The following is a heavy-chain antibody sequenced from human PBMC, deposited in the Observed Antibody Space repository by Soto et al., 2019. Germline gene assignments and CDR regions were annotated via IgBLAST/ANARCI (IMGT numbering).Heavy chain of an antibody. Sequence: QVQLVQSGAEVKKPGSSVKVSCKASGGAFSDYAFSWVRQAPGQGLEWLGGIMPIFRAPDYAQKFQGRVTTTADEFTRTAYMEMNSLRSEDTAVYYCASWLKGPDIGNYYYGMAVWGQGTTVTVS. CDR2: IMPIFRAP. D-gene: IGHD2-15*01. V-gene: IGHV1-69*12. CDR3: ASWLKGPDIGNYYYGMAV. J-gene: IGHJ6*02. CDR1: GGAFSDYA.